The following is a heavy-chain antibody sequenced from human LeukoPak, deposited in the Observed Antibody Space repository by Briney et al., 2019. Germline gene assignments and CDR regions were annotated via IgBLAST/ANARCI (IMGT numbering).Heavy chain of an antibody. Sequence: SETLSLTCTVSGGSVSRSRYDWSWIRQPPGKGLEWIGYIYHGSATYNPSLESRVTISMDTSKNQFSLKVTSVTAADTAVYYCAREWGRQWLVSGTLDSWGQGTLVTVSS. CDR2: IYHGSA. CDR1: GGSVSRSRYD. CDR3: AREWGRQWLVSGTLDS. D-gene: IGHD6-19*01. J-gene: IGHJ5*01. V-gene: IGHV4-61*01.